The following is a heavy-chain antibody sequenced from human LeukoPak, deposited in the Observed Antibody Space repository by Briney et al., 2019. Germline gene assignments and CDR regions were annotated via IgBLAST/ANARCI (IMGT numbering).Heavy chain of an antibody. J-gene: IGHJ4*02. V-gene: IGHV4-30-4*08. CDR2: IYYSGST. CDR3: ARTLLGYCSSTSCYNFDY. CDR1: AGSISSGDYY. Sequence: PSQTLSLTCTVSAGSISSGDYYWRWIRQPPGKGLEWIGYIYYSGSTYYNPSLKSRVNISVDTAKNQFSLKLSSVTAADTAVYYCARTLLGYCSSTSCYNFDYWGQGTLVTVSS. D-gene: IGHD2-2*02.